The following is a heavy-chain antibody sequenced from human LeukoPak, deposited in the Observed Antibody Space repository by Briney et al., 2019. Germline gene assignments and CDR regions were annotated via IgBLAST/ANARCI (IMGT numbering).Heavy chain of an antibody. CDR3: ARDLYSYGRFDY. CDR2: INYDGRDV. D-gene: IGHD5-18*01. V-gene: IGHV3-48*02. Sequence: GGSLRLSCAASGFTFSSYAMSWVRQAPGKGLEWVSYINYDGRDVYYADSVKGRFTTSRDNAKNSLYLQVNSLRDEDTAVYYCARDLYSYGRFDYWGQGTLVTISS. J-gene: IGHJ4*02. CDR1: GFTFSSYA.